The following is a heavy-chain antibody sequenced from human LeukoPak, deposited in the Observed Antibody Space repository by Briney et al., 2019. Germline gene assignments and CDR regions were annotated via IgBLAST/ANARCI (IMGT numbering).Heavy chain of an antibody. D-gene: IGHD5-12*01. Sequence: GGSLRLSCAASGLTFDDYGMSWVRQAPGKGLEWVSGINWNGESVKYADSVKGRFTISRDNAKNSLFLQVNSLRAEDTALYHCARVGYSGTSYYFDYWGQGTLVTVSS. CDR3: ARVGYSGTSYYFDY. CDR1: GLTFDDYG. CDR2: INWNGESV. V-gene: IGHV3-20*01. J-gene: IGHJ4*02.